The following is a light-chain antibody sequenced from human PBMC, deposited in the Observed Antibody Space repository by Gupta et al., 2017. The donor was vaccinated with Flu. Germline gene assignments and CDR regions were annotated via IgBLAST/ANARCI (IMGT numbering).Light chain of an antibody. CDR1: QSARNF. V-gene: IGKV3-11*01. CDR2: DVA. Sequence: VSTQPPATLSLSPGERAILSCRASQSARNFLAWYQQRPGQAPRLLVYDVANRATGIPSRFSGSASGTDFICTIDSLEPEYFAIYYCRLSSAFGGGTKVEIK. CDR3: RLSSA. J-gene: IGKJ4*01.